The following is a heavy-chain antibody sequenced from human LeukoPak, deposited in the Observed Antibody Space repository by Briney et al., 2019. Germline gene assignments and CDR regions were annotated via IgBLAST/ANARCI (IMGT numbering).Heavy chain of an antibody. CDR2: ISAYNGNT. J-gene: IGHJ6*03. D-gene: IGHD3-10*01. CDR3: ASGNYGSGPYYYYMDV. Sequence: ASVKVSCKASGYTFTSYGISWVRQAPGQGLEWMGWISAYNGNTNYAQKLQGRVTMTTDTSTSTAYMELSRLRSDDTAVYYCASGNYGSGPYYYYMDVWGKGTTVTVSS. V-gene: IGHV1-18*01. CDR1: GYTFTSYG.